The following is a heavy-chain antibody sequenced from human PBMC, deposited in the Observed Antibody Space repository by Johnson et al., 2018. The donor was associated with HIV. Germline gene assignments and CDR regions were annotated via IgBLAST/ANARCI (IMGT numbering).Heavy chain of an antibody. CDR2: ISYHVGNR. CDR3: AKVQGFRRAFDI. J-gene: IGHJ3*02. D-gene: IGHD2-15*01. CDR1: GFSFSSYG. V-gene: IGHV3-30*18. Sequence: VQLVESGGGVVQPGRSLRLSCAASGFSFSSYGIHWVRQAPGQGLEWVAYISYHVGNRYYADSVKGRFTISRDNSKNTLYLQMNSLRAEDTALYYCAKVQGFRRAFDIWGQGTMVTVSS.